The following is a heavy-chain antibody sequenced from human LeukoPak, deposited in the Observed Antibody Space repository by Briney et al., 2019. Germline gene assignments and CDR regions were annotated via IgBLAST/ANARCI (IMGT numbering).Heavy chain of an antibody. Sequence: SETLSLTRTVSGGSISSYYWSWIRQPPGKGLEWIGYIYTSGSTNYNPSLKSRVTISVDTSKNQFSLKLSSVTAADTAVYYCARHSGSFHPLDYWGQGTLVTVSS. CDR1: GGSISSYY. V-gene: IGHV4-4*09. CDR2: IYTSGST. CDR3: ARHSGSFHPLDY. J-gene: IGHJ4*02. D-gene: IGHD1-26*01.